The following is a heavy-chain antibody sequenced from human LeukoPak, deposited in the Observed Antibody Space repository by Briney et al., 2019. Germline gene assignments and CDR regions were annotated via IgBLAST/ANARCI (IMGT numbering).Heavy chain of an antibody. J-gene: IGHJ5*02. CDR1: GGSFSGYY. CDR2: INHSGST. D-gene: IGHD3-10*01. V-gene: IGHV4-34*01. Sequence: SETLSLTCAVYGGSFSGYYWSWIRQPLGKGLEWIGEINHSGSTNYNPSLKSRVAISVDTSKNQFSLKLSSVTAADTAVYYCASGGLDYYGGNWFDPWGQGTLVTVSS. CDR3: ASGGLDYYGGNWFDP.